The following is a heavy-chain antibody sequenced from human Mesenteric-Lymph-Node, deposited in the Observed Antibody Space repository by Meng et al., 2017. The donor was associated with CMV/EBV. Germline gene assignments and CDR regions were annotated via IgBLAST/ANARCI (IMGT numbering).Heavy chain of an antibody. V-gene: IGHV5-51*01. CDR1: GDIFTKYG. CDR3: ASAPRGFGLLWFGELVY. D-gene: IGHD3-10*01. CDR2: IYPGDSDT. J-gene: IGHJ4*02. Sequence: GESLKISCQSSGDIFTKYGIAWVRQMPGKGLEWMAMIYPGDSDTTYSPSFQGHITVSADESITTAYLQWSSLKASDTAIYYCASAPRGFGLLWFGELVYWGQGTLVTVSS.